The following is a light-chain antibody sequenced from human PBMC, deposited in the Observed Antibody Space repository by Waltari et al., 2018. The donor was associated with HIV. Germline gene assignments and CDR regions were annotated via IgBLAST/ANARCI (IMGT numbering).Light chain of an antibody. Sequence: SVLTQPPSKSAAPGQTVPISCAGHSSNLGANDVSWYQQLPGAAPSLIIYESTPRPPAISDLFSPSTVDPTAPLDIAGVQPGDEAMYFCGTRDNDLGPVILGGGTWVTVL. CDR3: GTRDNDLGPVI. V-gene: IGLV1-51*02. J-gene: IGLJ2*01. CDR2: EST. CDR1: SSNLGAND.